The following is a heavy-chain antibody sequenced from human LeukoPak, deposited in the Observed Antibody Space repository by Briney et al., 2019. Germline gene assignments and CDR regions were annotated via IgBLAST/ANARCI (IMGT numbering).Heavy chain of an antibody. D-gene: IGHD3-22*01. J-gene: IGHJ4*02. V-gene: IGHV4-59*12. CDR3: ARVSKSDRYDSSGYFPH. CDR1: GGSISSYY. CDR2: IYYSGST. Sequence: SETLSLTCTVSGGSISSYYGSWIRQPPGKGLGWSGYIYYSGSTNYNPSLKSRVTISVDTSKNQFSLKLSSVTAADTAVYYCARVSKSDRYDSSGYFPHWGQGTLVTVSS.